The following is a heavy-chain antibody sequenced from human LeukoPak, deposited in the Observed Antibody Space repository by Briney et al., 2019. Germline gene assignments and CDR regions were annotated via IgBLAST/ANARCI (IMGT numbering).Heavy chain of an antibody. CDR2: ISTNSENP. CDR3: ARARGVPTAIGTFDV. CDR1: GYTFTSFA. Sequence: ASVKVSCKASGYTFTSFAMHWVRQAPGQGLEWMGWISTNSENPTFAQGFTGRFVFSLDTSVSTAYLQISGLKAEDTAVYYCARARGVPTAIGTFDVWGHGTMVTVSS. V-gene: IGHV7-4-1*02. D-gene: IGHD2-2*01. J-gene: IGHJ3*01.